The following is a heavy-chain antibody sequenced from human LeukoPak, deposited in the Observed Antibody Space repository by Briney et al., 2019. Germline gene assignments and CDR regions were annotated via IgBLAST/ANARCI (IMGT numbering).Heavy chain of an antibody. D-gene: IGHD3-22*01. J-gene: IGHJ5*02. CDR2: IYYSGNT. V-gene: IGHV4-59*01. CDR1: GGSISNYY. Sequence: PSETLSLTCTVSGGSISNYYWSWIRQPPGKGLEWIGYIYYSGNTNYNPSLKSRVSISVDTSKNQFSLRLSSVTAADTAVYYCARGRHYFDSSGAFDPWGQGTLVTVSS. CDR3: ARGRHYFDSSGAFDP.